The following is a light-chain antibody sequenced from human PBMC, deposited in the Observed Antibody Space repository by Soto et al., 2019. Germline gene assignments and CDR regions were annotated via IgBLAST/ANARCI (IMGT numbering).Light chain of an antibody. CDR1: SSNIGEGYD. J-gene: IGLJ1*01. CDR2: GNK. Sequence: QSVLAQPPSVSGAPGQRVSISCTGSSSNIGEGYDVHWYQQRPGTAPKLLIYGNKNRPSGVPDRFSGSKSGTSASLAITGLQAEDEADYYCQSYDSSLSVSYVFGTGTKVTVL. V-gene: IGLV1-40*01. CDR3: QSYDSSLSVSYV.